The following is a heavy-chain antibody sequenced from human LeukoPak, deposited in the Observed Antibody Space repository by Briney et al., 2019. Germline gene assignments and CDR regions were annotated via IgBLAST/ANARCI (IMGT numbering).Heavy chain of an antibody. Sequence: GRSLRLSCAASGFTFSSYGMHWVRQAPGKGLEWVAGIWYDGSNKYYGDSVKGRFTISRDNSKNTLYLEMNSLRPEDTAVYYCARGASGYDSDPFDIWGQGTMVTVSS. CDR2: IWYDGSNK. V-gene: IGHV3-33*01. CDR3: ARGASGYDSDPFDI. J-gene: IGHJ3*02. D-gene: IGHD5-12*01. CDR1: GFTFSSYG.